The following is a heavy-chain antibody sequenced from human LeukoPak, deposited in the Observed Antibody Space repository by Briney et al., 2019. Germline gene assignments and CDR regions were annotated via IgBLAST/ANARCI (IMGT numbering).Heavy chain of an antibody. V-gene: IGHV1-2*02. CDR2: INPNSGGT. D-gene: IGHD3-22*01. J-gene: IGHJ3*02. CDR3: AKGYYYDSSGYPDAFDI. CDR1: GYTFTGYY. Sequence: ASVKVSCKASGYTFTGYYMQWVRQAPGQGLEWMGWINPNSGGTNYAQKFQGRVTMTRDTSISTAYMELSRLRSDDTAVYYCAKGYYYDSSGYPDAFDIWGQGTMVTVSS.